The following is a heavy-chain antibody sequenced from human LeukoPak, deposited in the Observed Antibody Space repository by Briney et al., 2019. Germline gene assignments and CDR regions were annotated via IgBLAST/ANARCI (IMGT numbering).Heavy chain of an antibody. Sequence: PGGSLRLSCAASGFTFSSYEMNWVRQAPGKGLEWVSYISSSGGTIYYADSVKGRFTISRDNAKNSLYLQMNSLRAEDTAVYYCAREREDYYDSSGRFDYWGQGTLVTVSS. CDR1: GFTFSSYE. J-gene: IGHJ4*02. V-gene: IGHV3-48*03. CDR2: ISSSGGTI. CDR3: AREREDYYDSSGRFDY. D-gene: IGHD3-22*01.